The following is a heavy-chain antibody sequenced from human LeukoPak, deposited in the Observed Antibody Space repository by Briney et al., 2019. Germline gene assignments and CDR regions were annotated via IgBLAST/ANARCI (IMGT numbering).Heavy chain of an antibody. CDR1: GYTFTGYY. V-gene: IGHV1-2*02. Sequence: ASVKVSCKASGYTFTGYYMHWVRQAPGQGLEWMGWINPNSGGTNYAQKFQGRVTMTRDTSISTAYMELSRLRSDDTAVYYCARDRTAVVVAATFRCDYWGQGTLVTVSS. CDR2: INPNSGGT. CDR3: ARDRTAVVVAATFRCDY. D-gene: IGHD2-15*01. J-gene: IGHJ4*02.